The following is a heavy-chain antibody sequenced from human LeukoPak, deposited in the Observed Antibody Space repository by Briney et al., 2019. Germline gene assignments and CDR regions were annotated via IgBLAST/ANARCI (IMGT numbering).Heavy chain of an antibody. D-gene: IGHD4-17*01. J-gene: IGHJ4*02. Sequence: GGSLRLSCAASGFTFSRYSMNWVRQAPGRGLEWVSYISGSGSSIHYADSVKGRFTISRDNAKNSVYLQMNSLRAEDTAVYYCAREAVKEDFEYWGQGSLVTVSS. CDR1: GFTFSRYS. CDR3: AREAVKEDFEY. CDR2: ISGSGSSI. V-gene: IGHV3-48*04.